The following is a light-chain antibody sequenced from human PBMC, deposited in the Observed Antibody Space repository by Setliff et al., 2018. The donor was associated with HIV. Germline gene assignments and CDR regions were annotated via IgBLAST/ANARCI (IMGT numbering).Light chain of an antibody. V-gene: IGLV2-14*01. CDR2: EVI. J-gene: IGLJ1*01. Sequence: QSVLTQPASVSGSPGQSITISCTKTTSDVGDFKYVSCYQLHPGKAPKLFIYEVIYRPSGVSSRFSGSKSGNTASLTISGLQAEDEADYYCSSYTNNNFFYVFGTGTKVTVL. CDR3: SSYTNNNFFYV. CDR1: TSDVGDFKY.